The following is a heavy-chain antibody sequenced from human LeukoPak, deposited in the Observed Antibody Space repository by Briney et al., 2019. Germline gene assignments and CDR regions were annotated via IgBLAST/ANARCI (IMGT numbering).Heavy chain of an antibody. J-gene: IGHJ4*02. D-gene: IGHD6-13*01. Sequence: GASVKVSCKASGYTFTSYGISWVRQAPGQGLEWMGWISAYNGNTNYAQKLQGRVTMTTDTSTSTAYMELRSLRSDDTAVYYCARDAPQQQLVLSDYWGQGTLVTVSS. V-gene: IGHV1-18*01. CDR3: ARDAPQQQLVLSDY. CDR1: GYTFTSYG. CDR2: ISAYNGNT.